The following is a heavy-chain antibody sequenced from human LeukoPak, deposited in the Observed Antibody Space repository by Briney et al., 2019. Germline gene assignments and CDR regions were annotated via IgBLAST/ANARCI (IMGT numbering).Heavy chain of an antibody. CDR2: IRSSSSNI. J-gene: IGHJ3*02. CDR1: GFTFSGYS. D-gene: IGHD6-13*01. V-gene: IGHV3-48*01. Sequence: GGSLRLSCAASGFTFSGYSMNWVRQAPGKGLEWVSYIRSSSSNIYYADSVKGRFTISRDNSKNTLYLQMNSLRAEDTAVYYCAKPTQFSSSRFDAFDIWGQGTMVTASS. CDR3: AKPTQFSSSRFDAFDI.